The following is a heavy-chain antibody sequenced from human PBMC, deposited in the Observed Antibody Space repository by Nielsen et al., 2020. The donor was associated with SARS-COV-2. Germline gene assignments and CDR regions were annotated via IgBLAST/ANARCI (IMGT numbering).Heavy chain of an antibody. Sequence: GESLKISCAASGFDFSRYGMKWVRQAPGKGLEWVSFVSSDGGTIHYAASVKGRFTIFRDNARNSLFLQMNSLSVGDTAVYYCARDQLPADYDILTGYASDYWGQGTLVTVSS. D-gene: IGHD3-9*01. V-gene: IGHV3-48*01. CDR2: VSSDGGTI. CDR1: GFDFSRYG. CDR3: ARDQLPADYDILTGYASDY. J-gene: IGHJ4*02.